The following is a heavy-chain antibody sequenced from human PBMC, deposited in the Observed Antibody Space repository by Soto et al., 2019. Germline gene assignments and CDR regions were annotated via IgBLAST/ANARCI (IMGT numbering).Heavy chain of an antibody. Sequence: PGESLKISCKGSGYSFTSYWIGWVRQMPGKSLEWMGIIYPGDSDTRYSPSFQGQVTISADKSISTAYLQWSSLKASDTAMYYCARREDYYGSGSYYDYWGQGTLVTVSS. CDR1: GYSFTSYW. CDR2: IYPGDSDT. J-gene: IGHJ4*02. V-gene: IGHV5-51*01. D-gene: IGHD3-10*01. CDR3: ARREDYYGSGSYYDY.